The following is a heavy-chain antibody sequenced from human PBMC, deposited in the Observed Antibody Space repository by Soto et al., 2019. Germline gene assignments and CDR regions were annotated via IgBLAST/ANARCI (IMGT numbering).Heavy chain of an antibody. CDR3: ARDGTLYDSSGYYYLY. J-gene: IGHJ4*02. Sequence: SVKVSCKASGGTFSRYATNWVRQAPGQGLEWMGGIIPMFGTANYAQKFQGRVTITADESTNTGYMELRSLISEDTAVYYCARDGTLYDSSGYYYLYWGQGTLVTVSS. D-gene: IGHD3-22*01. CDR1: GGTFSRYA. V-gene: IGHV1-69*13. CDR2: IIPMFGTA.